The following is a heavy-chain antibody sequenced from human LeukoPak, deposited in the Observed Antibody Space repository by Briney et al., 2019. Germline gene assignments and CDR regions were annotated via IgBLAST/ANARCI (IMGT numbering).Heavy chain of an antibody. CDR1: GFNFISNY. D-gene: IGHD6-13*01. J-gene: IGHJ4*02. V-gene: IGHV3-66*01. CDR2: IYSGGST. Sequence: PGGPLSLSCAVSGFNFISNYLNWVRKAPGKGPEWVSVIYSGGSTYYADSVKGRFTISRDNSKNTLYLQMNSLRAEDTAVYHCARVDSRTAQFDYWGQGTLVTVSS. CDR3: ARVDSRTAQFDY.